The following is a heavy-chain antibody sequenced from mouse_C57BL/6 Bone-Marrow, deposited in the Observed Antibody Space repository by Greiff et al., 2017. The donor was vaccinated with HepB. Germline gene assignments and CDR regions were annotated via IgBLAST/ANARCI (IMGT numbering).Heavy chain of an antibody. CDR2: LDPETGGT. Sequence: VHLVESGAELVRPGASVTLSCKASGYTFTDSEMHWVKQTPVHGLEWIGALDPETGGTAYNQKFKGKAILTADKSSSTAYMELRSLTSEDSAVYYCTRSDDGYYRYWFAYWGQGTLVTVSA. J-gene: IGHJ3*01. D-gene: IGHD2-3*01. CDR3: TRSDDGYYRYWFAY. V-gene: IGHV1-15*01. CDR1: GYTFTDSE.